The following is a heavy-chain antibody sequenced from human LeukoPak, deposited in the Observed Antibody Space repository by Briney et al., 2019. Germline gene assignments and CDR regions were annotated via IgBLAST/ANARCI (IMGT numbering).Heavy chain of an antibody. CDR1: GGTFSSYA. D-gene: IGHD3-3*01. Sequence: GASVKVCCKASGGTFSSYAISWVRQAPGQGLEWMGRIIPIFGTANYAQKFQGRVTITTDESTSTAYMELSSLRSEDTAVYYCARDGTIFGVVNRFDYWGQGTLVTVSS. CDR3: ARDGTIFGVVNRFDY. J-gene: IGHJ4*02. V-gene: IGHV1-69*05. CDR2: IIPIFGTA.